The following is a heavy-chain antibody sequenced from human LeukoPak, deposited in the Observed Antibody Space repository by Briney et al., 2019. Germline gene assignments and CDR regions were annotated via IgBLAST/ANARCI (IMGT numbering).Heavy chain of an antibody. CDR1: GYRFTNYW. CDR2: VNPGDSDT. CDR3: ARRGDDSSLVAFDV. J-gene: IGHJ3*01. Sequence: GESLKISCKGSGYRFTNYWIGWVRQMPGKGLEWMGIVNPGDSDTRYSPSFQGQVTISADTSITAYLQWSSLKASDNGMYYCARRGDDSSLVAFDVWGQGTMVTVSS. V-gene: IGHV5-51*01. D-gene: IGHD5-12*01.